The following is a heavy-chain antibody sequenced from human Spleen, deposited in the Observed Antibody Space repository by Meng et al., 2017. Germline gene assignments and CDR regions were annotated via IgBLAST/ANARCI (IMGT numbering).Heavy chain of an antibody. V-gene: IGHV3-23*01. CDR3: AREGSSWYFDY. Sequence: GESLKISCEASELTITRNVMNWVRQAPGKGLEWVSIMSGCGYRAHYADSVRGRFTMSRDNSKNTLYLQMNSLRAEDTAVYYCAREGSSWYFDYWGQGTLVTVSS. CDR1: ELTITRNV. D-gene: IGHD6-13*01. CDR2: MSGCGYRA. J-gene: IGHJ4*02.